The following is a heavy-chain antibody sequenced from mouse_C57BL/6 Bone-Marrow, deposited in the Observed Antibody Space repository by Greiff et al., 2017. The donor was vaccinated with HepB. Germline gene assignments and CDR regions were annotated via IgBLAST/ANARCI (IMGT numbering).Heavy chain of an antibody. CDR2: IWSGGST. CDR1: GFSLTSYG. D-gene: IGHD1-1*01. J-gene: IGHJ1*03. V-gene: IGHV2-2*01. Sequence: VKLQESGPGLVQPSQSLSITCTVSGFSLTSYGVHWVRQSPGKGLEWLGVIWSGGSTDYNAAFITRLSTSKDNSKCQVFFKMNSLQADDTAIYYCARNNRITTVVALYWYFDVWGTGTTVTVSS. CDR3: ARNNRITTVVALYWYFDV.